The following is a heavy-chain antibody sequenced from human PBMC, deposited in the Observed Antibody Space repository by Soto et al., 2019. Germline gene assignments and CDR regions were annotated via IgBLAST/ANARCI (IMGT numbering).Heavy chain of an antibody. Sequence: SETLSLTCTVSGGSISSSSYYWGWIRQPPGKGLEWIGSIYYSGSTYYNPSLKSRVTISVDTSKNQFSLKLSSVTAADTAVYYCASFDPPFDYWGQGTLVTVSS. CDR2: IYYSGST. CDR1: GGSISSSSYY. D-gene: IGHD3-9*01. CDR3: ASFDPPFDY. J-gene: IGHJ4*02. V-gene: IGHV4-39*01.